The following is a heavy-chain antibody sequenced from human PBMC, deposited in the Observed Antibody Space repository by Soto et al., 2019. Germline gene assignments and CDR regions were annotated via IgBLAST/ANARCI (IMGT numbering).Heavy chain of an antibody. J-gene: IGHJ6*02. V-gene: IGHV1-18*01. CDR3: ARVLNDFWSGENYYYYYGMDV. CDR2: ISAYNGNT. CDR1: GYPFTSYG. Sequence: APVKVSCKASGYPFTSYGISWVRQAPGQGLEWMGWISAYNGNTNYAQKLQGRVTMTTDTSTSTAYMELRSLRSDDTAVYYCARVLNDFWSGENYYYYYGMDVWGQGTTVTVSS. D-gene: IGHD3-3*01.